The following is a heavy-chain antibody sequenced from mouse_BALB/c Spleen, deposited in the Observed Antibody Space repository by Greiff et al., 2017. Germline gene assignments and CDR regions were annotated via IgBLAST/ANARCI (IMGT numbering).Heavy chain of an antibody. CDR3: ARGRAGYAMDY. Sequence: EVKLMESGGGLVKPGGSLKLPCAASGFTFSDYYMYWVRQTPEKRLEWVATISDGGSYTYYPDSVKGRFTISRDNAKNNLYLQMSSLKSEDTAMYYCARGRAGYAMDYWGQGTSVTVSS. CDR2: ISDGGSYT. CDR1: GFTFSDYY. D-gene: IGHD3-3*01. V-gene: IGHV5-4*02. J-gene: IGHJ4*01.